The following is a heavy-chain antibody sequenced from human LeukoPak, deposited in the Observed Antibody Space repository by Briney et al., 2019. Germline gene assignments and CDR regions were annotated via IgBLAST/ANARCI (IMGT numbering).Heavy chain of an antibody. Sequence: ASVKVSCKASGYTFTSYGMNWVRQAPGQGLEWMGWISAYSGNTNYAQKLQGRVTMTTDTSTSTAYMELRGLRTDDTAVYYCASRGEGNSYFDYWGQGTLVTVSS. CDR1: GYTFTSYG. D-gene: IGHD4-23*01. CDR3: ASRGEGNSYFDY. V-gene: IGHV1-18*01. CDR2: ISAYSGNT. J-gene: IGHJ4*02.